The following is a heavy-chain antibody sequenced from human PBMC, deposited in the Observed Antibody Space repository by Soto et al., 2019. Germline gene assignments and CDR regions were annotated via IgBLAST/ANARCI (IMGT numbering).Heavy chain of an antibody. J-gene: IGHJ2*01. CDR1: GGSVSSGSYY. CDR3: ARDIEPHDLDWYFDL. D-gene: IGHD3-16*01. Sequence: QVQLQESGPGLVKPSETLSLTCTVSGGSVSSGSYYWSWIRQPPGKGLEWIGYIYYSGSTNYNPSLKSRVTISVYTSKNLFSLKLSSVTAADTAVYYCARDIEPHDLDWYFDLWGRGTLVTVSS. V-gene: IGHV4-61*01. CDR2: IYYSGST.